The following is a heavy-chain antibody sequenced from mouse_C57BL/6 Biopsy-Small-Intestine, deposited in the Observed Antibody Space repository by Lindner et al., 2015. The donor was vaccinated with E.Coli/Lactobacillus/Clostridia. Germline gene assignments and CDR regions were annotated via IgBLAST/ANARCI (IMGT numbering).Heavy chain of an antibody. D-gene: IGHD6-2*01. CDR3: AREASHSLDY. Sequence: SVKVSCKASGYSFTSHGVSWVRQAPGQGLEWMGWISGYNGDTNYAPKFQGRVTMTTDTSTTTAYMELRSLRSDDTAVYYCAREASHSLDYWGQGTLVTVSS. CDR1: GYSFTSHG. V-gene: IGHV14-2*02. J-gene: IGHJ4*01. CDR2: ISGYNGDT.